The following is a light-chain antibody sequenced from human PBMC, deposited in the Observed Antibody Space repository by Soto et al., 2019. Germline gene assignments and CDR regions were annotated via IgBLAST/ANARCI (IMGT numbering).Light chain of an antibody. CDR2: DVS. Sequence: QSVLTQPRSVSGSPGQSVTISCTGTSSDVGGYNYVSWYQQHPGKAPKLMIYDVSKRPSGVPDRFSGSKSGNTASLTISGLQAEDEADYYCCSYAGSYNYVCGNGNKVT. J-gene: IGLJ1*01. CDR3: CSYAGSYNYV. CDR1: SSDVGGYNY. V-gene: IGLV2-11*01.